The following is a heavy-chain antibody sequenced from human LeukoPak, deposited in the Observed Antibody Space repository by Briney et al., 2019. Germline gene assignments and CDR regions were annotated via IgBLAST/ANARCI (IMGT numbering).Heavy chain of an antibody. CDR2: FYHGGST. CDR3: ARAYGDYGY. V-gene: IGHV4-38-2*02. D-gene: IGHD4-17*01. Sequence: SETLSLTCTVSGYSISSGYYWGWVRQPPGKGLEWIGSFYHGGSTYYNSSLKSRVTIPVDTSKNQFSLKVSSVTAADTAVYYCARAYGDYGYWGQGTLVTVSS. CDR1: GYSISSGYY. J-gene: IGHJ4*02.